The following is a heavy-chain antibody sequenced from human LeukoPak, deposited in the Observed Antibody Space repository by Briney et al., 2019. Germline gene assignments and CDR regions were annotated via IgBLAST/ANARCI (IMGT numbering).Heavy chain of an antibody. D-gene: IGHD3-3*01. Sequence: GGSLRLSCAASGFTFSSYSMNWVRQAPGKGLEWVSSISSSSSYIYYADSVKGRFTISRDNAKNSLYLQMNSLRAEDTAVYYCATDLNKNFDSYFFDYWGQGTLVTVSS. CDR1: GFTFSSYS. CDR2: ISSSSSYI. V-gene: IGHV3-21*01. J-gene: IGHJ4*02. CDR3: ATDLNKNFDSYFFDY.